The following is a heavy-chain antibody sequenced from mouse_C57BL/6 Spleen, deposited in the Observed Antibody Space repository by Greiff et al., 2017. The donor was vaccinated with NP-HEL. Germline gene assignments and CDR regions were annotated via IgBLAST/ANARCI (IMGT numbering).Heavy chain of an antibody. J-gene: IGHJ2*01. Sequence: VQLQQSGAELVKPGASVKLSCTASGFNIKDYYMHWVKQRTEQGLEWIGRIDPEDGETKSAAKFQGKATITAYTSSNTACLQVSSLTSEDTAVYYGARDYCDYWGQGTTLTVSS. CDR2: IDPEDGET. V-gene: IGHV14-2*01. CDR3: ARDYCDY. CDR1: GFNIKDYY.